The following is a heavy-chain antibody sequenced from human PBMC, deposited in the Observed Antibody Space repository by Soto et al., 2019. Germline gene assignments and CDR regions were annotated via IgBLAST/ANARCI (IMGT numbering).Heavy chain of an antibody. CDR3: AKQGVAVAGPFDY. CDR1: GFTFSNYY. J-gene: IGHJ4*02. CDR2: VNSDESST. V-gene: IGHV3-74*01. D-gene: IGHD6-19*01. Sequence: GGSLRLSCAASGFTFSNYYMHWVRQAPGKGLVWVSRVNSDESSTSYADSVKGRFTNSRDNAKKTLYLQMNSLRAEDTDVYYCAKQGVAVAGPFDYWGQGTLVTVSS.